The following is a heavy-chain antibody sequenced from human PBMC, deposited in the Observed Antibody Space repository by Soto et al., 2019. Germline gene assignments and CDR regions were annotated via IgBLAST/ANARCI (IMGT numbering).Heavy chain of an antibody. D-gene: IGHD5-12*01. J-gene: IGHJ3*02. Sequence: KTGGSLRLSCAASGFTFSSYSMNWVRQAPGKGLEWVSSISSSSSYIYYADSVKGRFTISRDNAKNSLYLQMNSLRAEDTAVYYCARDDRGYSGYDFAFDIWGQGTMVTVSS. CDR2: ISSSSSYI. V-gene: IGHV3-21*01. CDR3: ARDDRGYSGYDFAFDI. CDR1: GFTFSSYS.